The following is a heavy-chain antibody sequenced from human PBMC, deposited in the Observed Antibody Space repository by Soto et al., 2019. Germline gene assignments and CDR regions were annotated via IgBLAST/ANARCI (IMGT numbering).Heavy chain of an antibody. CDR2: IWYDGSNK. D-gene: IGHD6-19*01. CDR1: GFTFSSYG. CDR3: ASSQFIYSSGWYGGFDY. J-gene: IGHJ4*02. Sequence: GGSLRLSCAASGFTFSSYGMHWVRQAPGKGLEWVAVIWYDGSNKYYADSVKGRFTISRDNSKNTLYLQMNSLRAEDTAVYYCASSQFIYSSGWYGGFDYWGQGTLVTVSS. V-gene: IGHV3-33*01.